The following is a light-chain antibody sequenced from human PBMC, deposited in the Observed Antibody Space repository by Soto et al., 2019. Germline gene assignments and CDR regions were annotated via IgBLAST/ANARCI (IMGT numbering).Light chain of an antibody. CDR2: EVS. Sequence: ALTQPASVSGSPGQSITISCTGTSSDVGTYRLVSWYQQHPGEAHKLMIYEVSKRPSGLSNRFSGSKSGNTASLTISGLQAEDEGYYYCCSYAGSGTLVFGGGTKLTVL. V-gene: IGLV2-23*02. J-gene: IGLJ3*02. CDR3: CSYAGSGTLV. CDR1: SSDVGTYRL.